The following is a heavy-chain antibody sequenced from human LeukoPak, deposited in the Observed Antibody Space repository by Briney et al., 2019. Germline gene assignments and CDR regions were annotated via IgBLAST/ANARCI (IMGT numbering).Heavy chain of an antibody. D-gene: IGHD3-22*01. CDR2: ISGDNGNT. V-gene: IGHV1-18*01. CDR1: GYTFTSLG. CDR3: ARDCDRSGYYCY. J-gene: IGHJ4*02. Sequence: GASVKVSCKASGYTFTSLGISWVRQAPGQGLEWMGWISGDNGNTYYAQKLQGRVTLTTDTSTSTAYMELRGLRSDDTAVYYCARDCDRSGYYCYWGQGNQVTVSS.